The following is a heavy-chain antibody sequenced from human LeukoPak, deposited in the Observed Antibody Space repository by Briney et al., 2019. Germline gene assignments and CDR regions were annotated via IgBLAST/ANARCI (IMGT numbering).Heavy chain of an antibody. V-gene: IGHV4-30-4*01. CDR3: ARVSYCSSTSCPNSEGNWFDP. D-gene: IGHD2-2*01. CDR1: GGSISSGDYY. J-gene: IGHJ5*02. CDR2: IYYSGST. Sequence: SETLSFTCTVSGGSISSGDYYWSWIRQPPGKGLEWIGYIYYSGSTYYNPSLKSRVTISVDTSKNQFSLKLSSVTAADTAVYYCARVSYCSSTSCPNSEGNWFDPWGQGTLVTVSS.